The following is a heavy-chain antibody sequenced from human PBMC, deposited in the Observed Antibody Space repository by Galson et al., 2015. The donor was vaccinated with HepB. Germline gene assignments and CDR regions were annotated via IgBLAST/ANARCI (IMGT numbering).Heavy chain of an antibody. CDR3: VKAMAEGGKPFLYY. V-gene: IGHV3-23*01. Sequence: SLRLSCAASGFRFSRFAMSWVRQAPGKGPEWVSGVRDNGGTFYADSVKGRFTISRDNSKNTVYLQMNSLRAEDTAIYYCVKAMAEGGKPFLYYWGQGTLVIVSS. CDR1: GFRFSRFA. CDR2: VRDNGGT. D-gene: IGHD1-26*01. J-gene: IGHJ4*02.